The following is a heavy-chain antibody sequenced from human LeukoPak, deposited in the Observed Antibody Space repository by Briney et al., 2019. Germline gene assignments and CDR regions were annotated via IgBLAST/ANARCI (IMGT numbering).Heavy chain of an antibody. Sequence: GGSLRLSCAASGFTFSSYVMSWVRQAPGKGQEWVSGISGSGGITYYADSVKGRFTISRDNSKNTLYLQMNSLRAEDTAVYYCARGRGLIVPLDYWGQGTLVTVSS. V-gene: IGHV3-23*01. CDR2: ISGSGGIT. CDR1: GFTFSSYV. CDR3: ARGRGLIVPLDY. J-gene: IGHJ4*02. D-gene: IGHD3-16*02.